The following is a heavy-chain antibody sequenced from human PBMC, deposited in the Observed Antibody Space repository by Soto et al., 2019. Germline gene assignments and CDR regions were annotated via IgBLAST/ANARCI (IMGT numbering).Heavy chain of an antibody. D-gene: IGHD2-15*01. Sequence: ASVKVSCKASGYTFTSYYMHWVRQAPGQGLEWMGIINPSGGSTSYAQKFQGRVTMTRDTSTSTVYMELSSLRSEDTAVYYCARSYCSGGSCHGWFEPWGQGTLVSVSS. CDR2: INPSGGST. CDR3: ARSYCSGGSCHGWFEP. CDR1: GYTFTSYY. V-gene: IGHV1-46*01. J-gene: IGHJ5*02.